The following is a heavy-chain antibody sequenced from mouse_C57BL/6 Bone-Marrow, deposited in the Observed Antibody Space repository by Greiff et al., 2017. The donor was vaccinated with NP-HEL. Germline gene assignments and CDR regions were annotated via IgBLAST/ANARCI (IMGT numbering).Heavy chain of an antibody. CDR3: ARITTVVARYYFDY. CDR2: IWSGGST. CDR1: GFSLTSYG. D-gene: IGHD1-1*01. Sequence: QVHVKQSGPGLVQPSQSLSITCTVSGFSLTSYGVQWVRQSPGKGLEWLGVIWSGGSTDYNVAFISRLSISKDNSKSQVFFKMNSLQADDTAIYYCARITTVVARYYFDYWGQGTTLTVSS. J-gene: IGHJ2*01. V-gene: IGHV2-2*01.